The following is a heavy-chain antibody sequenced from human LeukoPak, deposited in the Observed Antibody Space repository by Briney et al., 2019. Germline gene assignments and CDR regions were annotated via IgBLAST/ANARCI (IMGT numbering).Heavy chain of an antibody. CDR3: ARESPYSSSWFDN. V-gene: IGHV1-2*02. J-gene: IGHJ4*02. Sequence: ASVKVSCKASGYTLTDYYLHWVRQAPGQGLEWMGWNNPKDGGTNYAQKFRGRVTMTTDTSITTAYMDLSSLRSDDTAVYYCARESPYSSSWFDNWGQGTLVTVSS. CDR2: NNPKDGGT. D-gene: IGHD6-13*01. CDR1: GYTLTDYY.